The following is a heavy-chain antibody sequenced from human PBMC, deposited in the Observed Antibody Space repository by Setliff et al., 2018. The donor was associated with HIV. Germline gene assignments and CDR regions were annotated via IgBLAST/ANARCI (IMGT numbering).Heavy chain of an antibody. D-gene: IGHD3-16*01. J-gene: IGHJ6*03. Sequence: SETLSLTCSVSGASINSGSHYWTWIRQRPGRGLEWIGYIYYSGTTYYNPSLKTRLAMSLDTSSNQFSLKLRSVTAADTAVYYCARAVMGDYYYYMDVWGKGTTVTVS. CDR1: GASINSGSHY. V-gene: IGHV4-31*03. CDR2: IYYSGTT. CDR3: ARAVMGDYYYYMDV.